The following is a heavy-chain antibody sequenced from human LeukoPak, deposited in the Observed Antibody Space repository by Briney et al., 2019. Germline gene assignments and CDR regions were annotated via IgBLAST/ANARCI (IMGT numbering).Heavy chain of an antibody. CDR2: IYSSGNT. Sequence: PSETLSLTCTVSGGSISSYFWSWIRQPPGKGLEWIGYIYSSGNTNYNPSLKSRVTISVDRSKNQFSLKLSSVTAADTAVYYCARGYSSGWYGEAWGQGTLVTVSS. V-gene: IGHV4-59*12. J-gene: IGHJ5*02. CDR1: GGSISSYF. CDR3: ARGYSSGWYGEA. D-gene: IGHD6-19*01.